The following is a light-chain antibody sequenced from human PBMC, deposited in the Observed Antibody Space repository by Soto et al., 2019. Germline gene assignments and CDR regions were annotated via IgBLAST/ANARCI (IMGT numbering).Light chain of an antibody. CDR2: DVS. J-gene: IGLJ2*01. CDR1: SSDVGGYNY. CDR3: SSYSTNSPVL. V-gene: IGLV2-14*03. Sequence: QPALTQPASVSGSPGQWITISCTGTSSDVGGYNYVSWYQHHPGKAPKLIIYDVSNRPSGVSNRFTASKSDNTASLTISGLQAEDEADYYCSSYSTNSPVLLGGGTKVTVL.